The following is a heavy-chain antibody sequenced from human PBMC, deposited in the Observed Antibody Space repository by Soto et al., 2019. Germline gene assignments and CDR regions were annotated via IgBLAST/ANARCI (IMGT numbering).Heavy chain of an antibody. CDR1: GGTCSSYS. V-gene: IGHV1-69*01. J-gene: IGHJ6*02. Sequence: QVHLVQSGAEVKKTGSSVRVSCKTSGGTCSSYSFTWVRQAPGQGLEWMGEIIPILNTANFAQKFQSRVTITAHEPTSTVYMDLSRLSPDDTAVYYCARVDYDSTYGFYYYGLDVWGQGSTVTVSS. CDR2: IIPILNTA. D-gene: IGHD2-8*01. CDR3: ARVDYDSTYGFYYYGLDV.